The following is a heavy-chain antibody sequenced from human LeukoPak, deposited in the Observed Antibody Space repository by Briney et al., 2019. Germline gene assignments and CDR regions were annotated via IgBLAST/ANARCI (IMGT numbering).Heavy chain of an antibody. V-gene: IGHV4-38-2*02. CDR1: GYSISSGYY. J-gene: IGHJ4*02. CDR2: IYHSGST. Sequence: SETLSLTCTVSGYSISSGYYWGWIRQPPGKGLEWIGSIYHSGSTYYNPSLKSRVTISVDTSKNQFSLKLSSVTAADTAVYYFARNNKGGTLDQRGQGTLVTVSS. CDR3: ARNNKGGTLDQ. D-gene: IGHD1-14*01.